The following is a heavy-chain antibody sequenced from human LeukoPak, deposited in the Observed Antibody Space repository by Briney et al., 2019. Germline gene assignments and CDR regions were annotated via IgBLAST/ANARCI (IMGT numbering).Heavy chain of an antibody. V-gene: IGHV4-39*01. Sequence: PSETLSLTCTVSGGSISSTTYYWGWVRQPPGKGLEWIGNIYSSGNTYYNASLKSRVTIYIDTSKNQFSLNLSSVTAADTAVYYCAKSGGSGLIDYWGQGTLVTVSS. CDR3: AKSGGSGLIDY. J-gene: IGHJ4*02. CDR2: IYSSGNT. CDR1: GGSISSTTYY. D-gene: IGHD1-26*01.